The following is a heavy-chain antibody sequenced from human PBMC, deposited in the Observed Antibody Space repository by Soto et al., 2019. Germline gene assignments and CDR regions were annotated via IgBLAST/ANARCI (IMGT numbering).Heavy chain of an antibody. D-gene: IGHD5-12*01. V-gene: IGHV3-7*03. CDR3: VRGYSDYTDYFDY. Sequence: PGGSLRLSCAASGFSFSSFWMIWVRQAPGKGLEWVAIIRQDGIEKHYVDSVKGRFTVSRDNAETSLYLQMDSLRPDDTALYYCVRGYSDYTDYFDYWGRGALVTVSS. CDR1: GFSFSSFW. CDR2: IRQDGIEK. J-gene: IGHJ4*02.